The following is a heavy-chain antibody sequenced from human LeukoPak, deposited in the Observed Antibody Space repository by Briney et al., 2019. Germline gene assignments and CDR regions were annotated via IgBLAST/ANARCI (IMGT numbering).Heavy chain of an antibody. D-gene: IGHD5-24*01. CDR1: GGSISSYY. CDR2: IYYSGST. Sequence: SETLSLTCTVSGGSISSYYWSWIRQPPGKGLEWIGYIYYSGSTNYNPSLKSRVTISVDTSKNQFSLKLSSVTAADTAVFCVRRRYNYVDSWGQGSLVTVSS. V-gene: IGHV4-59*12. CDR3: RRRYNYVDS. J-gene: IGHJ4*02.